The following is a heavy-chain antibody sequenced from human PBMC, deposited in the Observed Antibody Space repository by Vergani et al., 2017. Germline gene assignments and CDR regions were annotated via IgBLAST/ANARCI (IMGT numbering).Heavy chain of an antibody. CDR3: ARYSGDYYDSSGGIFDY. CDR1: GGSVSSGSYY. V-gene: IGHV4-61*01. CDR2: IYYSGST. D-gene: IGHD3-22*01. J-gene: IGHJ4*02. Sequence: QVQLQESGPGLVKPSETLSLTCTVYGGSVSSGSYYWSWIRQPPGKGLEWIGYIYYSGSTNYNPSLKSRVTISVDTSKNQFSLKLSSVTAADTAVYYCARYSGDYYDSSGGIFDYWGQGTLVTVSS.